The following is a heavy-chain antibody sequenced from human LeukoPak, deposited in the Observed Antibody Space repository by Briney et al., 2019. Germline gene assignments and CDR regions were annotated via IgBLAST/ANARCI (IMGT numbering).Heavy chain of an antibody. J-gene: IGHJ4*02. CDR3: ARDLLGATTLRDY. V-gene: IGHV3-30*04. CDR2: ISYDGSNK. D-gene: IGHD1-26*01. Sequence: GGSLRLSCAASGFTFSRYGMHWVRQAPGKGLEWVTAISYDGSNKYYADSVKGRFTISRDNSKNTLYVQMNSLRAEDTAVYYCARDLLGATTLRDYWGQGTLVTVSS. CDR1: GFTFSRYG.